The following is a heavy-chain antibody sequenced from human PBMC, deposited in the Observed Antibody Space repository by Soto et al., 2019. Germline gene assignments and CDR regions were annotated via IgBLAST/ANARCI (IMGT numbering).Heavy chain of an antibody. CDR3: ARAREYYYYYMDV. CDR1: GYTFTGYY. CDR2: INPNSGGT. V-gene: IGHV1-2*04. Sequence: GASVKVSCKASGYTFTGYYMHWVRQAPGQGLEWMGWINPNSGGTNYAQKFQGWVTMTRDTSISTAYMELSRLRSDDTAVYYCARAREYYYYYMDVWGNGTTVTVSS. D-gene: IGHD1-26*01. J-gene: IGHJ6*03.